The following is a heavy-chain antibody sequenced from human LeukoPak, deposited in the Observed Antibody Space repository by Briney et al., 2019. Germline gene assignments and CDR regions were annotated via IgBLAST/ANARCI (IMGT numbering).Heavy chain of an antibody. J-gene: IGHJ4*02. CDR2: IYYTGST. CDR3: ARQRVNKWNNLWSFDY. Sequence: SETLSLTCTVSGGSISSYYWSWIRQPPGKGLGWIVYIYYTGSTNYNPSLKSRVTISLDTSKNQFSLKLSSMTAADTAVYYCARQRVNKWNNLWSFDYWGQGTLVTVSS. CDR1: GGSISSYY. V-gene: IGHV4-59*08. D-gene: IGHD1/OR15-1a*01.